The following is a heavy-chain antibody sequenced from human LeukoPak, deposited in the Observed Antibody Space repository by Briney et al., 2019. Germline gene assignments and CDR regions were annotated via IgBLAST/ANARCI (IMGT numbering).Heavy chain of an antibody. CDR1: GFTFSSYW. Sequence: GESLRLSCAASGFTFSSYWMSWVRQAPGKGLEWVANIKQDGSEKYYVDPVKRRFTISRKTDNNSLFLQMNSLSADDTAVYYFAREIAAAGIGYYYMDVWGKGTTVTTSS. J-gene: IGHJ6*03. V-gene: IGHV3-7*01. CDR2: IKQDGSEK. CDR3: AREIAAAGIGYYYMDV. D-gene: IGHD6-13*01.